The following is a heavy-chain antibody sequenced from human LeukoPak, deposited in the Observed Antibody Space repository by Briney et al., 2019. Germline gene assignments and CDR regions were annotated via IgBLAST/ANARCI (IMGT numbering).Heavy chain of an antibody. D-gene: IGHD2-21*01. CDR1: GFTFSSYS. V-gene: IGHV3-21*01. J-gene: IGHJ4*02. CDR3: ARGGGYLISSGYFFDY. CDR2: ISSSSYI. Sequence: PGGSLRLSCAASGFTFSSYSMNWVRQAPGKGLEWVSSISSSSYIYYADSVKGRSTISRDNAKNSLYLQMNSLRAEDTAVYYCARGGGYLISSGYFFDYWGQGTLVTVSS.